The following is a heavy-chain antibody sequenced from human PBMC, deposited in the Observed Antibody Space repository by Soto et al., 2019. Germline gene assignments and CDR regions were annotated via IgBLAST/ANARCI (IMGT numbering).Heavy chain of an antibody. D-gene: IGHD6-6*01. CDR3: ARGGYSSSSGQLDY. CDR1: GFTVSSNY. CDR2: IYSGGST. J-gene: IGHJ4*02. V-gene: IGHV3-53*04. Sequence: EVQLVESGGGLVQPGGSLRLSCAASGFTVSSNYMSWVRQAPGKGLEWVSVIYSGGSTYYADSVKGRFTISRHNSKNTLYLQMNSLRAEDTVVYYCARGGYSSSSGQLDYWGQGTLVTVSS.